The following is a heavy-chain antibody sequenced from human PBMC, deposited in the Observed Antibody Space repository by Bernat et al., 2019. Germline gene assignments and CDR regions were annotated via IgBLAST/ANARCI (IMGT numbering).Heavy chain of an antibody. J-gene: IGHJ6*02. CDR2: ISYDGSNK. D-gene: IGHD3-10*01. CDR1: GFTFSNYA. CDR3: VRHYGSPGSMDV. V-gene: IGHV3-30-3*01. Sequence: QVQLVESGGGVVQPGRSRRLSCAASGFTFSNYAIHWVRQAPGKGLEWVAVISYDGSNKYYADSVKGRFTISRDNSKNTLYLQMNSLGTEDTAVYYCVRHYGSPGSMDVWGQGTTVTVSS.